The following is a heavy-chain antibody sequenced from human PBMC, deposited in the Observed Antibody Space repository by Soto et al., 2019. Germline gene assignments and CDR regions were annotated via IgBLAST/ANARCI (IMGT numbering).Heavy chain of an antibody. J-gene: IGHJ4*02. CDR2: INASGGST. D-gene: IGHD1-26*01. CDR1: GYTFTSYY. Sequence: QVQLVQSGAEVKKPGASVKVSCKASGYTFTSYYLHWVRQAPGQGLEWMGRINASGGSTSYAQKWQGRVTMTRHTPTSTVYMELSRLRSEDTAVYYCAKGGSYYFDYWGQGTLVTVSS. CDR3: AKGGSYYFDY. V-gene: IGHV1-46*03.